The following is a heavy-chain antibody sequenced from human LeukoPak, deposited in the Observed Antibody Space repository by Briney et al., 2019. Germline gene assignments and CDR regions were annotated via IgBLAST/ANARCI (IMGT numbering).Heavy chain of an antibody. CDR2: ISSSSSYI. D-gene: IGHD6-19*01. V-gene: IGHV3-21*01. Sequence: GGSLRLSCAASGFTFSSYSMNWVRQAPGKGLEWVSSISSSSSYIYYADSVKGRVTISRDNAKNSLYLQMNSLRAEDTAVYYCAMSGWYEPHRHWGQGTLVTVSS. CDR3: AMSGWYEPHRH. CDR1: GFTFSSYS. J-gene: IGHJ4*02.